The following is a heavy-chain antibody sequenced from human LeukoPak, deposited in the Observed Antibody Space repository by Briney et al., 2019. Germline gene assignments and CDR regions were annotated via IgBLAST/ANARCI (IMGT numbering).Heavy chain of an antibody. V-gene: IGHV3-53*01. Sequence: PRGSLRLSCAASGFTVSSHYMSWVRRAPGKGLEWVSVIDNGSSTYYADSVKGRFTISRDHSKNTMYLQINSMRAEDTAVYYCVRSVTVATITDYWGEGTLVTVSS. CDR3: VRSVTVATITDY. D-gene: IGHD5-12*01. J-gene: IGHJ4*02. CDR2: IDNGSST. CDR1: GFTVSSHY.